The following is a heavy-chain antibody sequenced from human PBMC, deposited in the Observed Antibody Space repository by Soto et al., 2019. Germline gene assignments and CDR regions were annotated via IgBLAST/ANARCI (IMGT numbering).Heavy chain of an antibody. Sequence: GASVKVSCKDSGGTFSSYAISWVRQAPGQGLEWMGGIIPIFGTANYAQKFQGRVTITADESTSTAYMELSSLRSEDTAVYYCARAREGYSTLHYYYGMDVWGQGTTVTV. CDR2: IIPIFGTA. J-gene: IGHJ6*02. D-gene: IGHD6-13*01. CDR3: ARAREGYSTLHYYYGMDV. V-gene: IGHV1-69*13. CDR1: GGTFSSYA.